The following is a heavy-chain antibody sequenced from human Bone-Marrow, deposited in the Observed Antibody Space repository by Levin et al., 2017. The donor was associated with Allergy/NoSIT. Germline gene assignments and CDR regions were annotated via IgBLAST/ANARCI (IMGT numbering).Heavy chain of an antibody. J-gene: IGHJ3*02. D-gene: IGHD2-8*02. CDR1: GFTFSIYS. CDR2: ISSSGSDM. V-gene: IGHV3-21*01. CDR3: ARGIIGDVRVAHKEAFDI. Sequence: ASVKVSCTVSGFTFSIYSINWVRQAPGRGLEWVSSISSSGSDMYYVDSVRGRFTISRDNAKNSLTLQMNSLRAEDTAVYYCARGIIGDVRVAHKEAFDIWGQGTMVSVSS.